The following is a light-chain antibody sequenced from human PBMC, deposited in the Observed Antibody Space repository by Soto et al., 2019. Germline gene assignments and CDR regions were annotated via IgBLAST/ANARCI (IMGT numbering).Light chain of an antibody. CDR1: ESISRW. CDR2: RAS. Sequence: DILMTQSPPTLSASVGDRVTITCRASESISRWLAWHQQKPGQAPKLLIHRASTLATGVPSRISGSGSGTDFTLTISNLQPDDFATYYCQQYKSYSPYTFGQGTKVDIK. CDR3: QQYKSYSPYT. J-gene: IGKJ2*01. V-gene: IGKV1-5*03.